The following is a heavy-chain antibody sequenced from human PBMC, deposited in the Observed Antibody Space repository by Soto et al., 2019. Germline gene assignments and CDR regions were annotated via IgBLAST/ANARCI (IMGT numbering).Heavy chain of an antibody. CDR3: ARGAYDILTGCYKENYYYYGMDV. D-gene: IGHD3-9*01. V-gene: IGHV1-69*01. J-gene: IGHJ6*02. CDR2: IIPIFGTA. CDR1: GGPCSSYA. Sequence: QGQLVQAGAEVKKPGSSVKVSCKASGGPCSSYAISWVRHAPGQGLEWMGGIIPIFGTANYAEKLQGRVTSTADECTSASYMELSSLRSEDTAVYYCARGAYDILTGCYKENYYYYGMDVWGQGTTVTVSS.